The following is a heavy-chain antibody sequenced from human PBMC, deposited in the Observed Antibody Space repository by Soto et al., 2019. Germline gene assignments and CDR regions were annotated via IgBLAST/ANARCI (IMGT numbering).Heavy chain of an antibody. D-gene: IGHD5-12*01. J-gene: IGHJ4*02. CDR2: LNSDGSST. Sequence: GGSLRLSCAASGFNFNDYWMHWVRQAPGKGLVWVSRLNSDGSSTNYADSVKGRFTISRDNAKNTMYLQMNSLRVEDTAVYYCARGGNGYTIPRGHDYWGQGTLVTVSS. CDR1: GFNFNDYW. V-gene: IGHV3-74*01. CDR3: ARGGNGYTIPRGHDY.